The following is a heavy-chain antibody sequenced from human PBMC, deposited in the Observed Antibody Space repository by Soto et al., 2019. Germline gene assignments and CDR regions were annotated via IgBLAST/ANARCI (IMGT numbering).Heavy chain of an antibody. Sequence: EVQLVESGGGLVQPGGSLRLSCAASGFTVSSNYMSWVRQAPGKGLEWVSVIYSGGSTYYADSVKGRFTISRDNSKNTLYLQMNRLRAEDTAVYYCAREQYDYVWGSYRSVDYFDYWGQGTLVTVSS. CDR3: AREQYDYVWGSYRSVDYFDY. CDR1: GFTVSSNY. V-gene: IGHV3-66*01. D-gene: IGHD3-16*02. J-gene: IGHJ4*02. CDR2: IYSGGST.